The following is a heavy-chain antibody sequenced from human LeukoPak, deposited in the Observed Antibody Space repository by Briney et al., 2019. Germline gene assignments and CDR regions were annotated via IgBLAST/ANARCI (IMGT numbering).Heavy chain of an antibody. CDR2: INANSGGT. CDR3: ARDQINYDSSGYYYGGPFQH. Sequence: GASVKVSCKASGYTFTGYYMHWVRQAPGQGLEWMGWINANSGGTNYAQKFQGRVTMTRDTSISTAYMELSRLRSDDTAVYYCARDQINYDSSGYYYGGPFQHWGQGTLVTVPS. D-gene: IGHD3-22*01. CDR1: GYTFTGYY. V-gene: IGHV1-2*02. J-gene: IGHJ1*01.